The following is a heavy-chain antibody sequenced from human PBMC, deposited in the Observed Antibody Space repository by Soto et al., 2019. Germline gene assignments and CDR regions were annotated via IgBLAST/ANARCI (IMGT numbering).Heavy chain of an antibody. Sequence: EVQLVESGGGLVQPGGSLRLSCAASGFIFTSYSMNWVRQAPGKGLEWLSYIRIDSNHIGYADSVRGRFTISSHIAKNSVYLQMNSLRDEDTAVYYCARDLSYAFDYWGQGTLVPVSS. J-gene: IGHJ4*02. D-gene: IGHD1-26*01. CDR2: IRIDSNHI. CDR3: ARDLSYAFDY. V-gene: IGHV3-48*02. CDR1: GFIFTSYS.